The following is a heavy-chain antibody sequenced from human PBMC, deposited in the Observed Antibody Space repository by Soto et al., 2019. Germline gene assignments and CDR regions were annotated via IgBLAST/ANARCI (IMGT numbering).Heavy chain of an antibody. D-gene: IGHD5-18*01. CDR3: ACIFSGGYGYGFYYYGMDV. V-gene: IGHV4-39*01. CDR2: IYYSGST. CDR1: GGSISSSSYY. Sequence: SETLSLTCTVSGGSISSSSYYWGWIRQPPGKGLEWIGSIYYSGSTYYNPSLKSRVTISVDTSKNQFSLKLSSVTAADTAVYYCACIFSGGYGYGFYYYGMDVWGQGTAVTVSS. J-gene: IGHJ6*02.